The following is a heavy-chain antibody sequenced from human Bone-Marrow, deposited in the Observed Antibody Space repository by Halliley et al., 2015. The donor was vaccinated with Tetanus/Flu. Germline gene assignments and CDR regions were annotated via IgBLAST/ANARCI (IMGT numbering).Heavy chain of an antibody. V-gene: IGHV4-31*02. CDR3: ARGLVVIIPSARKTCWFDP. Sequence: LRLSCTVSDISINTGDYYWSWFRQSPQKGPEWIGYIYYSGSTFYNPSLRSRVSISIDTSKNQFSLKVNSVTAADTAVYYCARGLVVIIPSARKTCWFDPWGPGTLVSVSS. CDR1: DISINTGDYY. CDR2: IYYSGST. J-gene: IGHJ5*02. D-gene: IGHD2-2*01.